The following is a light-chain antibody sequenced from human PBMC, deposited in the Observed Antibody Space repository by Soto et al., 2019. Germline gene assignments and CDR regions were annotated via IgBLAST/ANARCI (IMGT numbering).Light chain of an antibody. CDR2: GNS. CDR3: QSYDSSLSGYV. V-gene: IGLV1-40*01. CDR1: SSNIGAGYD. J-gene: IGLJ1*01. Sequence: QSVLTQPPSVSGAPGQRVTISCTGSSSNIGAGYDVHWYQQLPGTAPKLLIYGNSNRPSGVPDRFSGSKSGTSASLAITGRQAEDEAYYDCQSYDSSLSGYVFGTGTKLTVL.